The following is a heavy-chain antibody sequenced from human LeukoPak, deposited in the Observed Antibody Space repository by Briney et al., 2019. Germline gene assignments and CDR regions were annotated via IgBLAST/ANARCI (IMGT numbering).Heavy chain of an antibody. J-gene: IGHJ4*02. V-gene: IGHV3-74*01. CDR1: GFTFNNQW. CDR3: ARDMTGARDY. D-gene: IGHD3-9*01. CDR2: INPEETTT. Sequence: PGGSLRLSCAASGFTFNNQWVHWIRQAPGKGLVWVSRINPEETTTDYADSVKGRFTISRGNAKNTVYLQMNSLRADDTAVYHCARDMTGARDYWGQGTLVTVSS.